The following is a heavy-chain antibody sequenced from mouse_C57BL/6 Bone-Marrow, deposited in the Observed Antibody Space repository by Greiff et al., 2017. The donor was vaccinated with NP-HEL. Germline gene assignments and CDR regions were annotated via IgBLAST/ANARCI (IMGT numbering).Heavy chain of an antibody. CDR3: ARHYDGSSWFAY. Sequence: QVHVKQSGAELVKPGASVKISCKASGYTFTDYYINWVKQRPGQGLEWIGKIGPGSGSTYYNEKFKGKATLTAAKSSSTAYMQLSSLTSEDSSVYVCARHYDGSSWFAYWGQGTLVTVSA. CDR2: IGPGSGST. V-gene: IGHV1-77*01. D-gene: IGHD1-1*01. J-gene: IGHJ3*01. CDR1: GYTFTDYY.